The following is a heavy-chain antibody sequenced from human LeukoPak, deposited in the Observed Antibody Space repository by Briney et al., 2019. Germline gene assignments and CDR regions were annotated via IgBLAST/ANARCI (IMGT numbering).Heavy chain of an antibody. CDR2: IYYSGST. CDR1: GASISSYY. D-gene: IGHD3-22*01. V-gene: IGHV4-59*01. J-gene: IGHJ5*02. CDR3: ARHRYYYDSSGYYYQP. Sequence: PSETLSLTCTVSGASISSYYWSWIRQPLGKGLEWIGYIYYSGSTNYNPSLKSRVTISVDTSKNQFSLRLSSVTAADTAVYYCARHRYYYDSSGYYYQPWGQGTLVTVSS.